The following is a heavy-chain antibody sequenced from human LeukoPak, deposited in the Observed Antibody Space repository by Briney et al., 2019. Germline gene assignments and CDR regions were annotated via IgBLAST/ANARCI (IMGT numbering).Heavy chain of an antibody. V-gene: IGHV3-7*01. Sequence: PRGSLRLSCAASGFTFSSYWMSWVRQAPGKGLEWVANIKQDGSEKYYVDSVKGRFTISRDNDKNSLYLQMNSLRAEDTAVYYCARDMNVVVPAANFDYWGQGTLVTVSS. J-gene: IGHJ4*02. CDR2: IKQDGSEK. D-gene: IGHD2-2*01. CDR1: GFTFSSYW. CDR3: ARDMNVVVPAANFDY.